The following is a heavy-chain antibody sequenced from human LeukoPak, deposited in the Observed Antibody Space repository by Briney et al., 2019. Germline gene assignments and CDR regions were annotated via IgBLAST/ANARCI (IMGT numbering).Heavy chain of an antibody. Sequence: ASVTVPSKTSGYTFTSYGIDWVRQAPGQGLEWMGWISAYNGNTNYAQKLQDRVTLTTDASTRTAYMELRSLTSDDTAVYYCAIYDKSFTIDYWGQGTLVTVSS. V-gene: IGHV1-18*01. CDR2: ISAYNGNT. J-gene: IGHJ4*02. CDR3: AIYDKSFTIDY. D-gene: IGHD3-22*01. CDR1: GYTFTSYG.